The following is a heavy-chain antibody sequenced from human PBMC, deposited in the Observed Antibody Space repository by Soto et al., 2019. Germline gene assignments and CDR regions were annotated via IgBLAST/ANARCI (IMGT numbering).Heavy chain of an antibody. CDR3: ARVETRAVAALERVRWFDP. CDR1: GGSISSYY. D-gene: IGHD6-19*01. J-gene: IGHJ5*02. Sequence: ASETLSLTCTVSGGSISSYYWSWIRQPAGKGLEWIGRIYTSGSTNYNPSLKSRVTMSVDTSKNQFSLKLSSVTAADTAVYYCARVETRAVAALERVRWFDPWGPGTLVTVSS. V-gene: IGHV4-4*07. CDR2: IYTSGST.